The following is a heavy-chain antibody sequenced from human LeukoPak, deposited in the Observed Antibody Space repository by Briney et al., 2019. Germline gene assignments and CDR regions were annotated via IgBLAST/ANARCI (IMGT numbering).Heavy chain of an antibody. J-gene: IGHJ5*02. CDR3: ARVSNRASWFDP. Sequence: GGSLRLSCAASGFTSSSYWMHWVRQVPGKGLVWVSRINSDGSTINYADSVKGRFTISRDNSKNTLYLQMNSLRAEDTAVYYCARVSNRASWFDPWGQGTLVTVSS. CDR1: GFTSSSYW. D-gene: IGHD1-14*01. CDR2: INSDGSTI. V-gene: IGHV3-74*01.